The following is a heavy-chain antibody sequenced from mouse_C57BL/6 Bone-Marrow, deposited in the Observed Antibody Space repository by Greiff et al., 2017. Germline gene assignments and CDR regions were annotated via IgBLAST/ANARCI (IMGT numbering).Heavy chain of an antibody. CDR3: ARSGGYDGAWFAY. Sequence: VQLQESGAELAKPGASVKLSCKASGYTFPSYWMHWVKQRPGQGLEWIGYINPSSGYTKYNQKFKGKATLTADKSSSTAYMELSSLTSEDSAVYDGARSGGYDGAWFAYWGQGTLVTVSA. CDR2: INPSSGYT. J-gene: IGHJ3*01. D-gene: IGHD2-2*01. V-gene: IGHV1-7*01. CDR1: GYTFPSYW.